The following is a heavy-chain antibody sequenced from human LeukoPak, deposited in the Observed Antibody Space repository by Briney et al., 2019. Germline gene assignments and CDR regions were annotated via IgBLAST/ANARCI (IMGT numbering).Heavy chain of an antibody. D-gene: IGHD2-15*01. J-gene: IGHJ5*02. CDR2: IYYSGST. CDR1: GGSISSYY. Sequence: SETLSLTCTVSGGSISSYYWSWIRQPPGKGLEWIGYIYYSGSTNYNPSLKSRVTISVDTSKNQFSLKLSSVTAADTAVYYCAREYCSGGSCLDPWGQGTLVTASS. CDR3: AREYCSGGSCLDP. V-gene: IGHV4-59*01.